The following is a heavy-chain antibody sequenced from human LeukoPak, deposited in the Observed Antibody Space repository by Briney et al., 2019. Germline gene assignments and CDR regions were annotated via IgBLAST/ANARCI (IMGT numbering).Heavy chain of an antibody. CDR2: ISYDGSNK. J-gene: IGHJ4*02. CDR3: ARARRVTTCKLDY. V-gene: IGHV3-30-3*01. D-gene: IGHD4-17*01. Sequence: GGSLRLSCAASGFTFSSYAMHWVRQAPGKGLEWVAVISYDGSNKYYADSVKGRFTISRDNSKNTLYLQMNSLRAEDTAVYYCARARRVTTCKLDYWGQGTLVTVSS. CDR1: GFTFSSYA.